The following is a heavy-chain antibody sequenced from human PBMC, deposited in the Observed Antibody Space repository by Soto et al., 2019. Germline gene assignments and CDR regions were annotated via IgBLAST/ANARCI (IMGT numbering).Heavy chain of an antibody. CDR3: ARESEDLTSNFDY. Sequence: GGSLRLSCAASGFTFTRYSMNWVRQAPGKGLEWVSSISSTTNYIYYADSMKGRFTVSRDNAKNSVYLEMNSLSAEDTALYYCARESEDLTSNFDYWGQGTLVTVSS. V-gene: IGHV3-21*01. CDR1: GFTFTRYS. J-gene: IGHJ4*02. CDR2: ISSTTNYI.